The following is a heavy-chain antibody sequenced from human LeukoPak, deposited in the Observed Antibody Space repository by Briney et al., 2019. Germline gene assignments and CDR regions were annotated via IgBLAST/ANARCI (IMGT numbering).Heavy chain of an antibody. CDR2: IWYDGSNK. Sequence: GGSLRLSCAASGFTFSSYGMHWVRQAPGKGLEWVAVIWYDGSNKYYADSVKGRFTISRDNSKNTLYLQMNSLRAEDTAVYYCAKRGSSGWYHYFDYWGQGTLVTVSS. D-gene: IGHD6-19*01. CDR3: AKRGSSGWYHYFDY. J-gene: IGHJ4*02. V-gene: IGHV3-33*06. CDR1: GFTFSSYG.